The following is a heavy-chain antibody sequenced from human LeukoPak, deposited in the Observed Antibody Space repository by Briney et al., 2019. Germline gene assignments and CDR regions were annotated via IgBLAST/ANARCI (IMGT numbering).Heavy chain of an antibody. Sequence: SQTLSLTCAISGDSVSSNSVTWNWIRQSPSRGLEWLGRTYYRSTWYNDYAVSVRGRITVNPDTPKNQFSLHLNSVTPEDTAVYYCARRLTQYDCFDPWGQGILVTVSS. D-gene: IGHD2-2*01. CDR1: GDSVSSNSVT. V-gene: IGHV6-1*01. J-gene: IGHJ5*02. CDR2: TYYRSTWYN. CDR3: ARRLTQYDCFDP.